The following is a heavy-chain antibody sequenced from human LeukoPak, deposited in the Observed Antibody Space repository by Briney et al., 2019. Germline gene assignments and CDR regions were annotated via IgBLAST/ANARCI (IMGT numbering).Heavy chain of an antibody. D-gene: IGHD2-15*01. V-gene: IGHV1-2*02. CDR3: ARDCSGGSCYDY. J-gene: IGHJ4*02. Sequence: APVKVSCKASGYTFTGYYMHWVRQAPGQGLEWMGWINPNSGGTNYAQKFQGRVTMTRDTSISTAYMELSRLRSDDTAVYYCARDCSGGSCYDYWGQGTLVTVSS. CDR1: GYTFTGYY. CDR2: INPNSGGT.